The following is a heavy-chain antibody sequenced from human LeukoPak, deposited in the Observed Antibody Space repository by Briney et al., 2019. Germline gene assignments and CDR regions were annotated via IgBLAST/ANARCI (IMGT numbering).Heavy chain of an antibody. CDR1: GFTFDDYA. J-gene: IGHJ6*03. CDR2: ISWNRGSI. V-gene: IGHV3-9*01. D-gene: IGHD2-2*02. Sequence: GGSLRLSCAASGFTFDDYAMHWVRQAPGKGLEWVSGISWNRGSIGYADSVKGRFTISRDNAKNSLYLQMNSLRAEDTALYYCAKDMVRYCSSTSCYSPMDVWGKGTTVTVSS. CDR3: AKDMVRYCSSTSCYSPMDV.